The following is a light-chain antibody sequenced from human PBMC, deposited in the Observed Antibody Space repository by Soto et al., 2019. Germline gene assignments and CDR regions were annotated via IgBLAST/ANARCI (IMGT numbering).Light chain of an antibody. Sequence: ALTQPASVSGSPGQSITISCTGTSSDVGGYNYVSWYQQHPGKAPKLMIYGVSNRPSGVSNRFSGSKSGNTASLTISGLQAEDEADYYCSSYTSNSGVFGTGTKVTVL. V-gene: IGLV2-14*01. CDR2: GVS. J-gene: IGLJ1*01. CDR3: SSYTSNSGV. CDR1: SSDVGGYNY.